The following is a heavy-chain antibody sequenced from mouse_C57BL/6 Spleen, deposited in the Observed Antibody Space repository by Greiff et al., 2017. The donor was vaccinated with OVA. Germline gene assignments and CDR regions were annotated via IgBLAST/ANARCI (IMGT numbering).Heavy chain of an antibody. Sequence: QVQLQQPGAELVRPGTSVKLSCKASGYTFTSYWMHWVKQRPGQGLEWIGVIDPSDSYTYYNQKFKGKATLTVDTSSSTAYMQLSSLTSEDSAVYYCARPLYGSSYDFDYWGQGTTLTVSS. CDR1: GYTFTSYW. J-gene: IGHJ2*01. CDR2: IDPSDSYT. CDR3: ARPLYGSSYDFDY. V-gene: IGHV1-59*01. D-gene: IGHD1-1*01.